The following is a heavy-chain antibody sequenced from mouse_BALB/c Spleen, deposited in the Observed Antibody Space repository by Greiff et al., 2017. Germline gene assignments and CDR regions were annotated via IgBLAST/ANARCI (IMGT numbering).Heavy chain of an antibody. CDR1: GFTFSSFG. CDR3: ARTRDDGYSAWFAY. CDR2: ISSGSSTI. J-gene: IGHJ3*01. V-gene: IGHV5-17*02. D-gene: IGHD2-3*01. Sequence: EVQGVESGGGLVQPGGSRKLSCAASGFTFSSFGMHWVRQAPEKGLEWVAYISSGSSTIYYADTVKGRFTISRDNPKNTLFLQMTSLRSEDTAMYYCARTRDDGYSAWFAYWGQGTLVTVSA.